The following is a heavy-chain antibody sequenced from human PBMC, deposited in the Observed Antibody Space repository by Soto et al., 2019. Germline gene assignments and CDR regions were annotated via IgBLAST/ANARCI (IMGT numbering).Heavy chain of an antibody. D-gene: IGHD5-18*01. CDR2: IYYSGST. Sequence: QVQLQESGPGLVKPSQTLSLTCTVSGGSISSGDYYWSWIRQPPGKGLEWIGYIYYSGSTYYNPSLKSRVTISVDTSKNQFSLKLRSVTAADTAVYYCARVDTAMAYYFDYWGQGTLVTVSS. CDR1: GGSISSGDYY. J-gene: IGHJ4*02. V-gene: IGHV4-30-4*01. CDR3: ARVDTAMAYYFDY.